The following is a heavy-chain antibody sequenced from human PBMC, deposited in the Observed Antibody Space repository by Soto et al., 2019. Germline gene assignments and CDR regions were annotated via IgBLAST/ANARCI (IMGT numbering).Heavy chain of an antibody. V-gene: IGHV1-2*04. CDR2: INPNSGGT. J-gene: IGHJ4*02. D-gene: IGHD2-2*01. Sequence: ASVKVSCKASGYTFTGYYMHWVRQAPGQGLEWMGWINPNSGGTNYAQKFQGWVTMTRDTSISTAYMELSRLRSDDTAVYYCARAYCSSTSCYGGFDYWGQGTLVTVSS. CDR1: GYTFTGYY. CDR3: ARAYCSSTSCYGGFDY.